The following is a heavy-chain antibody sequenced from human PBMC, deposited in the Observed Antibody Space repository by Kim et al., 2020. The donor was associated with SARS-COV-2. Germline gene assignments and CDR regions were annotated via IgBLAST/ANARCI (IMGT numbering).Heavy chain of an antibody. CDR2: IYYSGST. CDR3: ARRNGPFDY. J-gene: IGHJ4*02. CDR1: GGSISSSSYY. V-gene: IGHV4-39*01. Sequence: SETLSLTCTVSGGSISSSSYYWGWIRQPPGKGLEWIGSIYYSGSTYYNPSLKSRVTISVDTSKNQFSLKLSSVTAADTAVYYCARRNGPFDYWGQGTLVTVSS. D-gene: IGHD4-17*01.